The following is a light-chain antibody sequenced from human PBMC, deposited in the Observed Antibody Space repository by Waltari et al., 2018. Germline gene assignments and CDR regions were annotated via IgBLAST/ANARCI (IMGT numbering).Light chain of an antibody. CDR2: ETN. CDR1: SSDIGSYNF. CDR3: CAYAGPTFYV. J-gene: IGLJ1*01. V-gene: IGLV2-23*01. Sequence: QSALTQPASVSGSPGQSITISCTGSSSDIGSYNFVSWFQQYPGKAPKLMIYETNKRPSGVSTRFSGSKSGNTASLTISGLQAEDEADYYCCAYAGPTFYVFATGTKVTVL.